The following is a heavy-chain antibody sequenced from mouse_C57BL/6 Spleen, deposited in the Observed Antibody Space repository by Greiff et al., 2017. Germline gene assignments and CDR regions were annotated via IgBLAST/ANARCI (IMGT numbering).Heavy chain of an antibody. Sequence: EVQGVESGEGLVKPGGSLKLSCAASGFTFSSYAMSWVRQTPEKRPEWVAYISSGGDYIYYADTVKGRFTISRDNARNTLYLQMSSLKSEDTAMYYCTRDGDYAWFAYWGQGTLVTVSA. CDR2: ISSGGDYI. CDR1: GFTFSSYA. CDR3: TRDGDYAWFAY. V-gene: IGHV5-9-1*02. D-gene: IGHD2-4*01. J-gene: IGHJ3*01.